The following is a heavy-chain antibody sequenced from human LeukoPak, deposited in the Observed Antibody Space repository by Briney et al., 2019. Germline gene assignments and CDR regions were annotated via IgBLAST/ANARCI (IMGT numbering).Heavy chain of an antibody. J-gene: IGHJ4*02. CDR3: VRDHSGYSYGYNY. CDR1: GFIFSNYA. Sequence: PGGSLRLSCAASGFIFSNYAMHWVRQAPGKGLEWVSYIASSATAIYYADSVKGRFTISRDNAKNIVYLQMKSLRAEDTAVYYCVRDHSGYSYGYNYWGQGTLVTVSS. D-gene: IGHD5-18*01. CDR2: IASSATAI. V-gene: IGHV3-48*03.